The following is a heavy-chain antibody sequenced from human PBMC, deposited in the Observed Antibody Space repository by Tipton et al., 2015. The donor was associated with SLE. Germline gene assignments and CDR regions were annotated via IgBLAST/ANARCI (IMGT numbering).Heavy chain of an antibody. V-gene: IGHV3-21*01. Sequence: SLRLSCAASGFTFSSFGMNWVRQAPGKGLEWASSISSSSSYIYYADSVKGRFTISRDNAKNSLYLQMNSLRAEDTAVYYCARGLTFDIWGQGTMVTVSS. CDR2: ISSSSSYI. CDR1: GFTFSSFG. J-gene: IGHJ3*02. CDR3: ARGLTFDI.